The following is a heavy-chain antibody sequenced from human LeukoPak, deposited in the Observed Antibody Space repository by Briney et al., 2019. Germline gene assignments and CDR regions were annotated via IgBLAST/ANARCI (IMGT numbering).Heavy chain of an antibody. CDR1: GYTLTELS. CDR2: FDPEDGET. J-gene: IGHJ4*02. V-gene: IGHV1-24*01. CDR3: ATDLRVVGATMTAY. D-gene: IGHD1-26*01. Sequence: ASVKVSCKVSGYTLTELSMHWVRQAPGKGLEWMGGFDPEDGETIYAQKFQGRVTMTEDTSTDTAYMELSSLRSEDTAVYYCATDLRVVGATMTAYWGQGTPVTVSS.